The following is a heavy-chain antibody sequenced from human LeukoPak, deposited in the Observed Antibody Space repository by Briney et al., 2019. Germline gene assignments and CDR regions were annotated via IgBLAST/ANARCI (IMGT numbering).Heavy chain of an antibody. CDR2: INPNSGGT. CDR1: GYNFFGYY. D-gene: IGHD3-3*02. V-gene: IGHV1-2*02. J-gene: IGHJ4*02. CDR3: AKEGTSLDFDF. Sequence: GASVKVSCKPSGYNFFGYYIHWVRKAPGQGLEWMGWINPNSGGTNYAPRFQGRVTMSSDKYSNTVYMELNRLTFDDTAVYYCAKEGTSLDFDFWGRGSRVTVSS.